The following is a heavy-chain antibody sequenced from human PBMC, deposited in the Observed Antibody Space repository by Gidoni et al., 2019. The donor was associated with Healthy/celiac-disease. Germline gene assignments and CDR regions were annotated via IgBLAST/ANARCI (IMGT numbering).Heavy chain of an antibody. CDR2: INPNSGGT. CDR1: GYTFTGYY. D-gene: IGHD5-18*01. V-gene: IGHV1-2*02. Sequence: QVQLVQSGAEVKKPGASVKVPCKASGYTFTGYYMHWVRQAPGQGLEWMGWINPNSGGTNYAQKFQGRVTMTRDTSISTAYMELSRLRSDDTAVYYCARFESGYSYGYGVDVWGQGTTVTVSS. CDR3: ARFESGYSYGYGVDV. J-gene: IGHJ6*02.